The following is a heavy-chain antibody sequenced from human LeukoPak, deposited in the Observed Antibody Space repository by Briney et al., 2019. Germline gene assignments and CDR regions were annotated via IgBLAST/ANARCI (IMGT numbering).Heavy chain of an antibody. J-gene: IGHJ4*02. D-gene: IGHD6-6*01. CDR3: ARDHYGSSSALDY. CDR1: GGSISSYY. Sequence: PSETLSLTCTVSGGSISSYYWSWIRQPPGKGLEWIGYIYYSGSTNYNPSLKSRVTISVDTSKNQFSLKLSSVTAADTAVYYCARDHYGSSSALDYWGQGTLVTVSS. CDR2: IYYSGST. V-gene: IGHV4-59*01.